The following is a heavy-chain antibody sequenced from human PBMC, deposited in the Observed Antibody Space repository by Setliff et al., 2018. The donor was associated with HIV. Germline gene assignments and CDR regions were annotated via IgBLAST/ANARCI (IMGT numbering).Heavy chain of an antibody. J-gene: IGHJ4*02. CDR2: IYGDDTT. V-gene: IGHV3-66*02. Sequence: LRLSCAASGFTVRSTYMNWVRRAPGKGLEWVSIIYGDDTTDYADSVKGRFAISRDNSKNMVNLQMNTLRPEDTAVYYCAGEGSHSGSVYWGQGTLVTVSS. CDR3: AGEGSHSGSVY. D-gene: IGHD5-12*01. CDR1: GFTVRSTY.